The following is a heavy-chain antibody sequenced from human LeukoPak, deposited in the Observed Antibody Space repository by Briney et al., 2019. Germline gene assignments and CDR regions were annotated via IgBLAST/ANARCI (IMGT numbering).Heavy chain of an antibody. D-gene: IGHD4-23*01. CDR2: INPSGGST. J-gene: IGHJ5*02. CDR1: GYTFTSCY. V-gene: IGHV1-46*01. Sequence: GASVKVSCKASGYTFTSCYMHWVRQAPGQGLEWMGIINPSGGSTSYAQKFQGRVTMTRDMSTSTDYMELSSLRSEDTAVYYCARDNSVEDTAWWFDPWGQGTLVTVSS. CDR3: ARDNSVEDTAWWFDP.